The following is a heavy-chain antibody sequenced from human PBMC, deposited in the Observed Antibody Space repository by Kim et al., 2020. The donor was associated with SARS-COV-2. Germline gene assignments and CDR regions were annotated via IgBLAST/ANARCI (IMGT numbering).Heavy chain of an antibody. CDR3: ARGFDY. J-gene: IGHJ4*02. V-gene: IGHV4-59*09. CDR2: YSSRT. Sequence: YSSRTTYHPDLQDRLTISVDTSKTQFSLKLNSVTAADTAVYCCARGFDYWGQGTLVTVSS.